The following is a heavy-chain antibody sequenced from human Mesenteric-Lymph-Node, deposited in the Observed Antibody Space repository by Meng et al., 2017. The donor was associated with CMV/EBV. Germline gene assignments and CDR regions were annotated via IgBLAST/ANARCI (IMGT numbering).Heavy chain of an antibody. Sequence: LSLTCAASGFTFSSYSMNWVRQAPGKGLEWVSSISSSSSYIYYADSVKGRFTISRDNAKNSLYLQMNSLRAEDTAVYYCARDGRITIFGVVTYSFDYWGQGTLVTVSS. J-gene: IGHJ4*02. CDR1: GFTFSSYS. CDR2: ISSSSSYI. CDR3: ARDGRITIFGVVTYSFDY. D-gene: IGHD3-3*01. V-gene: IGHV3-21*01.